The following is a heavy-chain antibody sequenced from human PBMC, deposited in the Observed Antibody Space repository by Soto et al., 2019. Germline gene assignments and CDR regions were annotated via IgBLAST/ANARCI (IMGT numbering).Heavy chain of an antibody. D-gene: IGHD2-21*02. CDR2: IYHSGST. V-gene: IGHV4-34*01. CDR1: GGSFSGYY. Sequence: QVQLQQWGAGLLKPSETLSLTCAVYGGSFSGYYWSWIRQPPGQGLEWIGEIYHSGSTNYNPSLKSRVTISVDTSKNQFSLKLSSVTAADTAVYYCAREYGGNSGTFDYWGQGTLVTVSS. CDR3: AREYGGNSGTFDY. J-gene: IGHJ4*02.